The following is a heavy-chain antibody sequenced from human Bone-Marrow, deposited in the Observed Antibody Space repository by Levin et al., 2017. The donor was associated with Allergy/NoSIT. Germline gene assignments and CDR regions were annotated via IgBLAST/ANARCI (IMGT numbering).Heavy chain of an antibody. CDR3: ARGQSMVRGVIITTDAFDK. Sequence: PGGSLRLSCAASGFTFSNYAIHWVRQAPGKGLEWVAFISFNGRDTYYADSVKGRFSVSRDNSESTLYLQMNSLRADDTAVYYCARGQSMVRGVIITTDAFDKWGQGTRVTVSS. J-gene: IGHJ3*02. V-gene: IGHV3-30*04. CDR2: ISFNGRDT. CDR1: GFTFSNYA. D-gene: IGHD3-10*01.